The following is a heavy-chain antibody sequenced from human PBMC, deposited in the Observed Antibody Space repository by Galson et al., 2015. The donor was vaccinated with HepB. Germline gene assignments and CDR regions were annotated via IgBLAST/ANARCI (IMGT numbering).Heavy chain of an antibody. CDR1: GFTFSSYT. CDR3: ARTPVTSTWYFDL. V-gene: IGHV3-48*01. D-gene: IGHD4-11*01. CDR2: ISTSSSTI. J-gene: IGHJ2*01. Sequence: SLRLSCAASGFTFSSYTMNWVRQAPGKGLQWVSYISTSSSTIYYADPVKGRFTISRDNAKNSQYLQMNSLRAEDTAVYYCARTPVTSTWYFDLWGRGAPVTVSS.